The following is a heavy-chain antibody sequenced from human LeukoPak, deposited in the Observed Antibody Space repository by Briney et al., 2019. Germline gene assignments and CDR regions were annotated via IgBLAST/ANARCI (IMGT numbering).Heavy chain of an antibody. V-gene: IGHV4-59*01. CDR3: ARGRTDYDFWSGYNWFDP. CDR2: IYYSGST. CDR1: GGSISSYY. J-gene: IGHJ5*02. Sequence: SETLSLTCTVSGGSISSYYWSWIRQPPGKGLEWIGYIYYSGSTNYNPSLKSRVTISVDTSKNQFSLKLSSVTAADTAVYYCARGRTDYDFWSGYNWFDPWGQGTLVTVSS. D-gene: IGHD3-3*01.